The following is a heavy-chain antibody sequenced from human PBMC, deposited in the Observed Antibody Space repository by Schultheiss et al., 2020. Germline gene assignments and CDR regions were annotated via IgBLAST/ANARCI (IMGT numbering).Heavy chain of an antibody. CDR1: GYSFTSYW. J-gene: IGHJ5*02. Sequence: GESLKISCKGSGYSFTSYWIGWVRQMPGKGLEWMGIIYPGDSDTRYSPSFQGQVTISADKSISTAYLQWSSLKASDTAMYYCARQVDDFWSGSTMPGWFDPWGQGTLVTVYS. V-gene: IGHV5-51*01. CDR3: ARQVDDFWSGSTMPGWFDP. CDR2: IYPGDSDT. D-gene: IGHD3-3*01.